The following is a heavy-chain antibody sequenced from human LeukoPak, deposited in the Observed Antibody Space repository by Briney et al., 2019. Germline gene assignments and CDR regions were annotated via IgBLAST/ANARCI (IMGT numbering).Heavy chain of an antibody. D-gene: IGHD3-22*01. V-gene: IGHV4-34*01. Sequence: SETLSLTCAVYGGSFSGYYWSWIRQPPGKGLEWIGEINHSGSTNYNPSLKSRVTIPVDTSKNQFSLKLSSVTAADTAVYYCARLGVRDPYYYDSSGYYYYYFDYWGQGTLVTVSS. J-gene: IGHJ4*02. CDR1: GGSFSGYY. CDR3: ARLGVRDPYYYDSSGYYYYYFDY. CDR2: INHSGST.